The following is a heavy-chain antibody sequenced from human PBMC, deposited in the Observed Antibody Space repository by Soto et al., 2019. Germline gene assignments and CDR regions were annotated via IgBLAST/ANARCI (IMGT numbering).Heavy chain of an antibody. CDR2: IIPIFGTA. CDR3: AGGYSGSYYPESWFDP. Sequence: WASVKVSCKASGGTFSRYAISWVRQAPGQGLEWMGGIIPIFGTANYAQKFQGRVTITADESTSTAYMELSSLRSEDTTVYYCAGGYSGSYYPESWFDPWGQGTLVTVSS. D-gene: IGHD1-26*01. CDR1: GGTFSRYA. J-gene: IGHJ5*02. V-gene: IGHV1-69*13.